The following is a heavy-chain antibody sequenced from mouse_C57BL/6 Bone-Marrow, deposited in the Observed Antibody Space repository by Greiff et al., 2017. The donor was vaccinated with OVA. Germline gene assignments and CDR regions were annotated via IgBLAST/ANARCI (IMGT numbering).Heavy chain of an antibody. V-gene: IGHV5-6*01. D-gene: IGHD2-4*01. Sequence: EVQGVESGGDLVKPGGSLKLSCAASGFTFSSYGMSWVRQTPDKRLEWVATISSGGSYTYYPDSVKGRFTISRDNAKNTLYLQMSSLKSEDTAMYYCARETDYYDYDGYFDVWGTGTTVTVSS. CDR3: ARETDYYDYDGYFDV. CDR2: ISSGGSYT. J-gene: IGHJ1*03. CDR1: GFTFSSYG.